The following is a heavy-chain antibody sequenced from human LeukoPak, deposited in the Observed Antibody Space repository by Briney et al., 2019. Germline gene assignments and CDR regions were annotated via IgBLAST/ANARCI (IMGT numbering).Heavy chain of an antibody. D-gene: IGHD6-6*01. Sequence: SETLSLTCTVSGGSISSSSYYWGWIRQPPGKGLEWIGSIYHSGSTYYNPSLKSRVTISVDTSKNQFSLKLSSVTAADTAVYYCARGGIGSSSVAGVDYWGQGTLVTVSS. CDR2: IYHSGST. CDR1: GGSISSSSYY. CDR3: ARGGIGSSSVAGVDY. J-gene: IGHJ4*02. V-gene: IGHV4-39*07.